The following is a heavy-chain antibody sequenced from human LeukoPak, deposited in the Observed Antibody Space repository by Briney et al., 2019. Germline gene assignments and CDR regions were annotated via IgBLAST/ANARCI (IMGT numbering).Heavy chain of an antibody. J-gene: IGHJ5*02. CDR1: GGSISSYY. V-gene: IGHV4-59*08. CDR2: IYYSGST. D-gene: IGHD3-3*01. CDR3: ARHVYYDFWSGKSNGFDP. Sequence: SETLSLTCTVSGGSISSYYWSWIRQPPGKGLEWIGYIYYSGSTNYNPSLKSRVTISVDTSKNQFSLKLSSVTAADTAVYYCARHVYYDFWSGKSNGFDPWGQGTLVTVSS.